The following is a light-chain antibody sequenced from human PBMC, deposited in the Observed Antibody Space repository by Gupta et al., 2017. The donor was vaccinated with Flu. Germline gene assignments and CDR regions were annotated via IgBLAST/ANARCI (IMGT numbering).Light chain of an antibody. Sequence: FMLTQPHSVSESPGKTVTISCTRSSGSIATTYVPWYPQRPGSSPTTVLYDDNRRPPEVPARCSVSADTSANSASPHPTVLKAEEEADDYWQSYDSDSSDGVVGGGIKLTGL. CDR2: DDN. V-gene: IGLV6-57*01. CDR3: QSYDSDSSDGV. J-gene: IGLJ3*02. CDR1: SGSIATTY.